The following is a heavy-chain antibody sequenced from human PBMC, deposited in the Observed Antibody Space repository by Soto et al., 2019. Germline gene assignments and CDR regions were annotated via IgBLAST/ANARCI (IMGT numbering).Heavy chain of an antibody. V-gene: IGHV3-66*01. Sequence: GGSLRLSCAASGFTVSSNYMSWVRQAPGKGLEWVSVIYSGGSTYYADSVKGRFTISRDNSKNTLYLQMNSLRAEDTAVYYCARVYGDYGINYYYYYGMDVWGQGTTVTVSS. D-gene: IGHD4-17*01. CDR3: ARVYGDYGINYYYYYGMDV. CDR1: GFTVSSNY. CDR2: IYSGGST. J-gene: IGHJ6*02.